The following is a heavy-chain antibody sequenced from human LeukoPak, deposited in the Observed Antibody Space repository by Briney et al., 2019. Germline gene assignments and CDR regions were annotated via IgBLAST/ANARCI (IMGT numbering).Heavy chain of an antibody. D-gene: IGHD6-13*01. Sequence: PGRSLRLSCAASGFTFSNSGMHWVRQGPDKGLEWVAVISYDGSNKYYADSVKGRFTISRDNSKNTLYLQMNSLRAEDTAVYYCAKDLWAAAGTEGYFDLWGRGTLVTVSS. CDR1: GFTFSNSG. CDR3: AKDLWAAAGTEGYFDL. J-gene: IGHJ2*01. V-gene: IGHV3-30*18. CDR2: ISYDGSNK.